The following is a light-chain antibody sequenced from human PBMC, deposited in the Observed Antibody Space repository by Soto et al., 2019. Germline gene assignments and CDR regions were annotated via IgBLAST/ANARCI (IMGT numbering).Light chain of an antibody. CDR3: QQYYSYSPT. V-gene: IGKV3-15*01. CDR2: GAS. CDR1: QSVSSN. J-gene: IGKJ5*01. Sequence: EIVMTQSPATLSVSPGERATLSCRASQSVSSNLAWYQQKPGQAPRLLIYGASTRATGIPARFSGSGSGTEFTLTISSLQSEDFATYYCQQYYSYSPTFGQGTRLEIK.